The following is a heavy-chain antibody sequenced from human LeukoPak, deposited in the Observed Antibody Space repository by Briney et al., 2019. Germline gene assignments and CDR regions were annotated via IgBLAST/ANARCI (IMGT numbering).Heavy chain of an antibody. J-gene: IGHJ3*02. CDR1: GYTFTSYS. CDR3: ARASLVVVAYEAFDI. Sequence: ASVKVSCKASGYTFTSYSISWVRQAPGQGLEWMGWISAYNGNTNYAQKLQGRVTMTTDTSTSTAYMELRSLRSDDTAVYYCARASLVVVAYEAFDIWGQGTMVTVSS. CDR2: ISAYNGNT. V-gene: IGHV1-18*01. D-gene: IGHD2-21*01.